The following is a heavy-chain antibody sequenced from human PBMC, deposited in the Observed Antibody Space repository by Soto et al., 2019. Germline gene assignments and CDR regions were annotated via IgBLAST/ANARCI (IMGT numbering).Heavy chain of an antibody. CDR2: IWNDGSNK. Sequence: GGSLRLSCVASGFSFRSYGMHWVRQAPGKGLEWVAVIWNDGSNKYYADSVKGRFTISRDNSKNTLYLQMNSLRVEDTAVYYCARDFSAGYPYYFDYWGQGTLVTVAS. J-gene: IGHJ4*02. D-gene: IGHD6-25*01. CDR1: GFSFRSYG. CDR3: ARDFSAGYPYYFDY. V-gene: IGHV3-33*01.